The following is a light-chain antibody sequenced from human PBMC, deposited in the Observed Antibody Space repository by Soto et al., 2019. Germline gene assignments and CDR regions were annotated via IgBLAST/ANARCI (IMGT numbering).Light chain of an antibody. V-gene: IGKV3-15*01. J-gene: IGKJ1*01. Sequence: EIVMAQSPATLSVSLGXRATLSCVASQAVGNNLAWYQHRPGQAPRLLIYGASTRATGIPARFSGSGSGTEFTLTISSLQSEDFAVYYCQQYDNWPPWTFGQGTKVDIK. CDR2: GAS. CDR1: QAVGNN. CDR3: QQYDNWPPWT.